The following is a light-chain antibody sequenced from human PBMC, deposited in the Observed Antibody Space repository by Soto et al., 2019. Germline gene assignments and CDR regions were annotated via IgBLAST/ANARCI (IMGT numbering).Light chain of an antibody. V-gene: IGLV2-14*01. CDR3: SSYTSSSTLGYV. CDR1: SSDVGGYNS. Sequence: QSALTQPASVSGSPGQSITISCTGTSSDVGGYNSVSWYQQHPGKAPKLMIYEVSNRPSGVSNRFSGSKSGNTASLTISGLQAEDEADYYCSSYTSSSTLGYVFGTGTKLTVL. CDR2: EVS. J-gene: IGLJ1*01.